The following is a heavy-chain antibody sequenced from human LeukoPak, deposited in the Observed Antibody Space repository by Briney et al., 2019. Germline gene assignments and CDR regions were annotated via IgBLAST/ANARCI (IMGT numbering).Heavy chain of an antibody. CDR1: GDSITSGSYY. Sequence: SETLSLTCTVSGDSITSGSYYWGWIRQTPGKGLEWIGNIYSDGDTSFNPSLKSRVTISVDTSKNQFSLKLSSVTAADTAVYYCARERQGNYYDSSGYYQNDAFDIWGQGTMVTVSS. CDR2: IYSDGDT. V-gene: IGHV4-39*07. CDR3: ARERQGNYYDSSGYYQNDAFDI. J-gene: IGHJ3*02. D-gene: IGHD3-22*01.